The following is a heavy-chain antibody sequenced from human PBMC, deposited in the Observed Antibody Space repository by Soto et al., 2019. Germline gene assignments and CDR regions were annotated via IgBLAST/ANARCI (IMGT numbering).Heavy chain of an antibody. CDR1: GGSISSSGYY. CDR2: IYHSGST. Sequence: PSETLSLTSTVSGGSISSSGYYWAWIRQPPGKGLEWIGSIYHSGSTYYNPSLKSRVTISVDTSKNQFSLKLSSVTAADTAVYYCARQAVQQQLVRGWFDPWGQGTLVTVSS. D-gene: IGHD6-13*01. J-gene: IGHJ5*02. CDR3: ARQAVQQQLVRGWFDP. V-gene: IGHV4-39*01.